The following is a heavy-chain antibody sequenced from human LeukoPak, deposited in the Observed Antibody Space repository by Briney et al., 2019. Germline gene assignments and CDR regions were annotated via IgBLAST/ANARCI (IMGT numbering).Heavy chain of an antibody. J-gene: IGHJ4*02. CDR2: IKQDGSEK. CDR1: GFTFSSYW. CDR3: VSSPVAGSCDYFDY. V-gene: IGHV3-7*03. Sequence: PGGSLRLSCAASGFTFSSYWMSWVRQAPGKGLEWVANIKQDGSEKYYVDSVKGRFTISGDNAKNSLYLQMNSLRAEDTAVYYCVSSPVAGSCDYFDYWGQGTLVTVSS. D-gene: IGHD6-19*01.